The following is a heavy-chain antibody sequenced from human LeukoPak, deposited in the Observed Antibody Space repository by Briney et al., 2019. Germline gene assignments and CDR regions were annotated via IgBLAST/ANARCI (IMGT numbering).Heavy chain of an antibody. CDR1: GYTFTGYY. Sequence: ASVKVSCKASGYTFTGYYIHWVRQAPGQGFGCMGWINPNSGGTNYAQKFQGRVTMTRDTSISTAYMELSRLRSDDTAVYYCARDLYQWLPSTRPRDYYYYMDVWGEGTTVTVSS. CDR3: ARDLYQWLPSTRPRDYYYYMDV. D-gene: IGHD6-19*01. CDR2: INPNSGGT. J-gene: IGHJ6*03. V-gene: IGHV1-2*02.